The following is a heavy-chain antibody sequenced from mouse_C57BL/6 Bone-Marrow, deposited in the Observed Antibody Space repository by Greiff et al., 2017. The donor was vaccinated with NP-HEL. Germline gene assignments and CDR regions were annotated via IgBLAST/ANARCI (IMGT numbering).Heavy chain of an antibody. CDR1: GFTFSDYG. V-gene: IGHV5-17*01. CDR2: ISSGSSTI. CDR3: ARDDLYYFDY. J-gene: IGHJ2*01. D-gene: IGHD2-3*01. Sequence: EVQVVESGGGLVKPGGSLKFSCAASGFTFSDYGMHWVRQAPEQGLEWVAYISSGSSTIYYAATVKGRFTISRDNAKNTLFLQMTSLRSEDTAMYYCARDDLYYFDYWGQGTTLTVSS.